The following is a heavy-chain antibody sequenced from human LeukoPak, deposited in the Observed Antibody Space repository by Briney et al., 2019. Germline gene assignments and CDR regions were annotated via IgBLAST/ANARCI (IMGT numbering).Heavy chain of an antibody. Sequence: GGSLRLSCAASGFTFSTYAMSWIRQAPGKGLEWVSAINGRGSDTYYTDSVKGRFTISRDNSKNTLYLQMNSLRAEDTAVYYCAKDRREYDFWSGFGGDYYYYYGMDVWGQGTTVTVSS. D-gene: IGHD3-3*01. CDR3: AKDRREYDFWSGFGGDYYYYYGMDV. CDR2: INGRGSDT. J-gene: IGHJ6*02. CDR1: GFTFSTYA. V-gene: IGHV3-23*01.